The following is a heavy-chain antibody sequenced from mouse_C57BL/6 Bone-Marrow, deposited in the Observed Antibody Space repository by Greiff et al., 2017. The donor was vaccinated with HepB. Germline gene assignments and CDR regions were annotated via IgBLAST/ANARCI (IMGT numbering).Heavy chain of an antibody. CDR3: AREYFDV. J-gene: IGHJ1*03. CDR1: GFTFSRYA. Sequence: EVQRVESGGGLVKPGGSLKLSCAASGFTFSRYAMSWVRQTPEKRLEWVATISDGGSYTYYPDNVKGRFTFSRDNAKNNLYLQMSHLKSEDTAMYYCAREYFDVWGTGTTVTVSS. CDR2: ISDGGSYT. V-gene: IGHV5-4*01.